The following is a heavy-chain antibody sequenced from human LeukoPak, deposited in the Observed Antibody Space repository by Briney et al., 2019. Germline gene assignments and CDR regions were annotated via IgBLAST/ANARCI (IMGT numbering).Heavy chain of an antibody. CDR3: ARAQYYYGSGTYSPLGY. CDR2: IIPIFGTA. V-gene: IGHV1-69*13. CDR1: GGTFSSYA. D-gene: IGHD3-10*01. J-gene: IGHJ4*02. Sequence: SVKVSCKASGGTFSSYAISWVRQAPGQGLEWMGGIIPIFGTANYAQKFQGRVTITADESTSTAYMELSSLRSEDTAVYYCARAQYYYGSGTYSPLGYWGQGTLVTVSS.